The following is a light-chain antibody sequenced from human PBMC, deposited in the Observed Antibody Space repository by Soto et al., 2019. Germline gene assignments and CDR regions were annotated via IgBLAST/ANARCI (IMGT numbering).Light chain of an antibody. V-gene: IGKV3-15*01. Sequence: EVAFAQSPVTLSVSPCDWTALSGRASQSVGNNLAWYQQKPGQAPRLLVYGASTRATGVPARFSGSGSGTEFTLTISSLGSEDFAVYFCQQYNKWPLTFGQGTKVDTK. CDR1: QSVGNN. J-gene: IGKJ1*01. CDR3: QQYNKWPLT. CDR2: GAS.